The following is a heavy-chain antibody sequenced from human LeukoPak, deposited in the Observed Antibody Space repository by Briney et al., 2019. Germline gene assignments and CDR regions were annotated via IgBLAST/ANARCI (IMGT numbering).Heavy chain of an antibody. CDR2: ISGPGGNT. D-gene: IGHD6-13*01. CDR1: GFTFGSYA. Sequence: PGGSLRLSCAASGFTFGSYAMSWVRQAPGKGLEWVSAISGPGGNTYYADSVKGRFTISRDNSKNTLYLQMNSLSAEDTAVYYCAKAHIAAAGTRRGMDVWGKGTTVTVSS. V-gene: IGHV3-23*01. J-gene: IGHJ6*04. CDR3: AKAHIAAAGTRRGMDV.